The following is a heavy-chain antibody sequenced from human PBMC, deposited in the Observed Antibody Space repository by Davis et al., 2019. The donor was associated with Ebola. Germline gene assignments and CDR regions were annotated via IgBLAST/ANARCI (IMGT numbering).Heavy chain of an antibody. V-gene: IGHV1-46*01. CDR2: INPSGGST. CDR1: GYTFTSYY. CDR3: ARERHMIAYYYYYGMDV. D-gene: IGHD2-21*01. Sequence: ASVKVSCKASGYTFTSYYMHWVRQAPGQGLEWMGIINPSGGSTSYAQKFQGRVTMPRDTSTSTVYMELSSLGSEDTAVYYCARERHMIAYYYYYGMDVWGQGTTVTVSS. J-gene: IGHJ6*02.